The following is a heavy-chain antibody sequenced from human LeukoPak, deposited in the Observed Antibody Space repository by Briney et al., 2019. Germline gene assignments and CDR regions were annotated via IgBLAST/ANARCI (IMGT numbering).Heavy chain of an antibody. Sequence: GASVKVSCKASGYIFTGYYMHWVRQAPGQGLERMGWIYPNSGGTRYAQKFQGRVTMTRDTSISTAYMELSGLTSDDTAVFYCARDLATTSTWEFDYWGQGTLVSVSS. CDR1: GYIFTGYY. D-gene: IGHD1-26*01. CDR3: ARDLATTSTWEFDY. CDR2: IYPNSGGT. J-gene: IGHJ4*02. V-gene: IGHV1-2*02.